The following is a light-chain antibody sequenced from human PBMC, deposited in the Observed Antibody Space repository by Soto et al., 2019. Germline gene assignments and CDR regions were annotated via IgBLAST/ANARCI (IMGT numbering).Light chain of an antibody. CDR2: GAS. V-gene: IGKV3-20*01. CDR1: QGVSSSY. Sequence: VLRQSPGALASPSRDGPASACRSSQGVSSSYLAWYQQKPGQAPRLLIYGASRRATGIPDRFSGSGSGTDFTLTISRLEPEDCAVYYCQQYDSSPITFGQGTQVEIK. CDR3: QQYDSSPIT. J-gene: IGKJ5*01.